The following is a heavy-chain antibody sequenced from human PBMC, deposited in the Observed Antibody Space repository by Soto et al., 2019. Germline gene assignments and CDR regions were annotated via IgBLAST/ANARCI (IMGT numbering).Heavy chain of an antibody. J-gene: IGHJ3*01. CDR1: GFTFSSSE. D-gene: IGHD2-2*01. Sequence: LRLSCAASGFTFSSSEMYWVRQAPGKGLEWVSYIHPGGQIIFYADSVKGRFTISRDNAKNSVYLQMNNLRAEDTAVYYCARRGSSWGQGTMVTV. CDR3: ARRGSS. CDR2: IHPGGQII. V-gene: IGHV3-48*03.